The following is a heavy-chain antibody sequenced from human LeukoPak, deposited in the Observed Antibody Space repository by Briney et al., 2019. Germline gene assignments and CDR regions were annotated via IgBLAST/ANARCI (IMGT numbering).Heavy chain of an antibody. J-gene: IGHJ6*02. V-gene: IGHV4-30-2*01. Sequence: TSQTLSLTCAVSGGSISSGGYSWSWIRQPPGKGLEWIGYIYDSGSTYHNPSLKSQVTISLDRSKNQFSLKLSSVTAADTAVYYCAKGYYGDNYYYGMDVWGQGTTVTVSS. CDR1: GGSISSGGYS. CDR3: AKGYYGDNYYYGMDV. CDR2: IYDSGST. D-gene: IGHD4-17*01.